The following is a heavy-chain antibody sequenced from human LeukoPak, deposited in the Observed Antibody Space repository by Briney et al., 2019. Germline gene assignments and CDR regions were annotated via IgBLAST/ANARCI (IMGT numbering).Heavy chain of an antibody. CDR3: ARIGYSSSSLDY. CDR1: GFTFSNYW. D-gene: IGHD6-6*01. Sequence: RGSLRLSCAASGFTFSNYWMTWVRQAPGKGLEWVANINQAGSQKYYVDSVKGRFTISRDNAKISSYLQMNSLRAEDTAVYYCARIGYSSSSLDYWGQGTLVSVSS. V-gene: IGHV3-7*01. J-gene: IGHJ4*02. CDR2: INQAGSQK.